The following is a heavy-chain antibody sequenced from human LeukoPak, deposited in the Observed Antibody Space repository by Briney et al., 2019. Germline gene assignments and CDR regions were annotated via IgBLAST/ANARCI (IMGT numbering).Heavy chain of an antibody. Sequence: ASVKVSCKASGGTFSSYAISWVRQAPGQGLEWMGGIIPIFGTANYAQKFQGRVTITADESTSTAYMELSSLRSEDTAVCYCARGGEWLLPFDYWGQGTLVTVSS. CDR1: GGTFSSYA. CDR3: ARGGEWLLPFDY. CDR2: IIPIFGTA. V-gene: IGHV1-69*01. J-gene: IGHJ4*02. D-gene: IGHD3-22*01.